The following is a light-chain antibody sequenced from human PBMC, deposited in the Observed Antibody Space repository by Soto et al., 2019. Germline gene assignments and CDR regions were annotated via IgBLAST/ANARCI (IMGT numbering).Light chain of an antibody. V-gene: IGKV3-15*01. CDR1: LSISNN. Sequence: VMTQSPATLSVSPGERATLSCRASLSISNNLAWYQQKPGQAPMLLIYSASTRATAIPARFSGSASGTDFPLTISSLQSEDFAVYYCQQYNEWPLTFGGGTKVETK. J-gene: IGKJ4*01. CDR3: QQYNEWPLT. CDR2: SAS.